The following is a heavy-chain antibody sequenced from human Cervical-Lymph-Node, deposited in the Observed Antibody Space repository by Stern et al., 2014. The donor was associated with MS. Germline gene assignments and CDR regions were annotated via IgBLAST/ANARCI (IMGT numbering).Heavy chain of an antibody. Sequence: QGQLVQSWGEMMKPGASVNVFCQTSGYTVNDYYMHWVRQTPVQGLEWMGRINPNSGGSDFAQKVQVRVTMYRDTAITTIYLQETGLTSDDTAVYYCAKDRTLASGSYYSDLLDYWGQGTLVTVS. CDR3: AKDRTLASGSYYSDLLDY. D-gene: IGHD3-10*01. V-gene: IGHV1-2*06. J-gene: IGHJ4*02. CDR1: GYTVNDYY. CDR2: INPNSGGS.